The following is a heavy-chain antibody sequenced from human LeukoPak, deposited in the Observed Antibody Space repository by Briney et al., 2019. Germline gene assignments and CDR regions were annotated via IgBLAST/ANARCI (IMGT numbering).Heavy chain of an antibody. Sequence: GGSLRLSCAVSGFTFSSYSLNWVRQAPGKGLEWISYISSSGSNIDYADSVKGRFTISRDNGKNSLFLQMNSLRVEDTAVYYCASTAFDWSQVGGNWFDPWGQGTLVTVSS. CDR2: ISSSGSNI. D-gene: IGHD3-9*01. J-gene: IGHJ5*02. CDR3: ASTAFDWSQVGGNWFDP. CDR1: GFTFSSYS. V-gene: IGHV3-48*03.